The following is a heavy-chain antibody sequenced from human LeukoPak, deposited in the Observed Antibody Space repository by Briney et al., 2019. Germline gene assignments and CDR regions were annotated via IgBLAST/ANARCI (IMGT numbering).Heavy chain of an antibody. D-gene: IGHD5-18*01. Sequence: SSETLSLTCTVSGGSVSSGSYFCSWIRQPPGKGLEWIGYFYYSGGTNYNPSLKSRVTISVDTSKNQFSLKLRSVTAADTAVYYCARISYGYSNAYWGQGTLVTVSS. CDR3: ARISYGYSNAY. J-gene: IGHJ4*02. CDR1: GGSVSSGSYF. CDR2: FYYSGGT. V-gene: IGHV4-61*01.